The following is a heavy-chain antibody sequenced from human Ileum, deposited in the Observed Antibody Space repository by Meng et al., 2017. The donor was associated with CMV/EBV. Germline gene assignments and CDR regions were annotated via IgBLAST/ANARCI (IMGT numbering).Heavy chain of an antibody. J-gene: IGHJ3*02. Sequence: ASGKGLEWVGRIRSKANSYSTASAASVKGRFTISRDDSKNTAYLQMNSLKTEDTAVYYCTRLTPGDCSSTSCLLWFGELLTPGAFDIWGQGTMVTVSS. CDR2: IRSKANSYST. D-gene: IGHD3-10*01. CDR3: TRLTPGDCSSTSCLLWFGELLTPGAFDI. V-gene: IGHV3-73*01.